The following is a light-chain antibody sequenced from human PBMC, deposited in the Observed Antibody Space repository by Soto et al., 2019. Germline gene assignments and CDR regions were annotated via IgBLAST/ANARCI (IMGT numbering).Light chain of an antibody. CDR2: DVS. Sequence: QSALTQPRSVSGSPGQSVTISCTGTSSDVGGYNYVSWYQQHPGKAPKVMIYDVSKRPSGVPDRFSGSKSGNTASLTISGLQAEDEADYCCCSYAGSPYVFGTGTKLTVL. V-gene: IGLV2-11*01. J-gene: IGLJ1*01. CDR3: CSYAGSPYV. CDR1: SSDVGGYNY.